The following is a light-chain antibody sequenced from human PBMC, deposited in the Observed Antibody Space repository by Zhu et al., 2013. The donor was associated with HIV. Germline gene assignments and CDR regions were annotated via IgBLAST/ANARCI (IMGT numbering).Light chain of an antibody. CDR1: QSLLHSNGNNY. Sequence: DIVMTQSPVSLPVTPGEPASISCRSSQSLLHSNGNNYLDWYLQRPGQSPHLLIYEVSNRFSGVPDRFSGSGSGTDFTLQISRVEADDVGIYYCMQSIELPRTFGQGTKVEIK. CDR2: EVS. CDR3: MQSIELPRT. V-gene: IGKV2D-29*02. J-gene: IGKJ1*01.